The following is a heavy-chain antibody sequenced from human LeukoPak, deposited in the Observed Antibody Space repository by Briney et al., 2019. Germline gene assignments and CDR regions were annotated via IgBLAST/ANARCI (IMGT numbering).Heavy chain of an antibody. CDR1: GGSISSSSYY. D-gene: IGHD6-19*01. CDR3: ARSHSSGLSDAFDI. V-gene: IGHV4-61*05. J-gene: IGHJ3*02. CDR2: IYYSGST. Sequence: SGTLSLTCTVSGGSISSSSYYWSWIRQPPGKGLEWIGYIYYSGSTNYNPSLKSRVTISVDTSKNQFSLKLSSVTAADTAVYYCARSHSSGLSDAFDIWGQGTMVTVSS.